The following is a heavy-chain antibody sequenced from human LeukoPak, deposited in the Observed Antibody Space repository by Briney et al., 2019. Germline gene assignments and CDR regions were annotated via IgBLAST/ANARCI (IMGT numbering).Heavy chain of an antibody. CDR2: INQDGSEK. Sequence: GGSLRLSCAASGFTFSNYRMTWVRQAPGKGLEWVANINQDGSEKYYVDSMKGRFSVSRDNAKKSLFLQMNSLRAEDTAVYYCAEMGALDIWGQGTMVTASS. D-gene: IGHD5-24*01. CDR3: AEMGALDI. V-gene: IGHV3-7*01. J-gene: IGHJ3*02. CDR1: GFTFSNYR.